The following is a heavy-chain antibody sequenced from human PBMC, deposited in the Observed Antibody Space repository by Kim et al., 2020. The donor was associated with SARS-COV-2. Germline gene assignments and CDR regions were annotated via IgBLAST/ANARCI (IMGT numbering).Heavy chain of an antibody. CDR3: ARALGKGAPFDY. D-gene: IGHD1-26*01. V-gene: IGHV1-69*13. CDR2: IIPIFGTA. J-gene: IGHJ4*02. CDR1: GGTFSSYA. Sequence: SVKVSCKASGGTFSSYAISWVRQAPGQGLEWMGGIIPIFGTANYAQKFQGRVTITADESTSTAYMELSSLRSEDTAVYYCARALGKGAPFDYWGQGTLVTVSS.